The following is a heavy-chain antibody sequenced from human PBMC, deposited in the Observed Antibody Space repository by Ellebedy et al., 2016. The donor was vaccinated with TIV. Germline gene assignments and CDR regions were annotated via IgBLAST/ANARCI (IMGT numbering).Heavy chain of an antibody. CDR3: ARDRDSGYDRHFDY. J-gene: IGHJ4*02. Sequence: GGSLRLSXAASGFTFSANAMAWVRQAPGKGLEWVSGIGSDENTLYADSVKGRFTISRDNSKNTLYLQMNSLRAEDTAVYYCARDRDSGYDRHFDYWGQGTLVTVSS. CDR1: GFTFSANA. CDR2: IGSDENT. V-gene: IGHV3-23*01. D-gene: IGHD5-12*01.